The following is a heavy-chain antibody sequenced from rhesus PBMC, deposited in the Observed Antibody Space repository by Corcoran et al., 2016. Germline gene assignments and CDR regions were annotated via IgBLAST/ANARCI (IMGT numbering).Heavy chain of an antibody. D-gene: IGHD7-45*01. CDR2: IYWDDDK. CDR1: GFSLTTSGMG. Sequence: QVTLKESGPALVKSTQTLTLTCTFPGFSLTTSGMGVGWVRQPTGKALEWLAFIYWDDDKRYSTSLKTRVTISKDTSKNQVVLTMTNMDPVDTATYYCTRRPTWGFEFDFWGQGVLVTVSS. J-gene: IGHJ4*01. V-gene: IGHV2-174*01. CDR3: TRRPTWGFEFDF.